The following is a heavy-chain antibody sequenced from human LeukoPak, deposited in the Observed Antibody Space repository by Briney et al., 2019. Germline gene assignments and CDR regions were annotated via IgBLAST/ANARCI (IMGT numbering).Heavy chain of an antibody. V-gene: IGHV1-8*02. CDR1: GYTFTSYG. D-gene: IGHD3-10*01. J-gene: IGHJ4*02. CDR2: MNPNSGNT. CDR3: ARGTIWFGETKSSLPGS. Sequence: ASVKVSCKASGYTFTSYGISWVRQATGQGLEWMGWMNPNSGNTGYAQKFQGRVTMTRNTSISTAYMELSSLRSEDTAVYYCARGTIWFGETKSSLPGSWGQGTLVTVSS.